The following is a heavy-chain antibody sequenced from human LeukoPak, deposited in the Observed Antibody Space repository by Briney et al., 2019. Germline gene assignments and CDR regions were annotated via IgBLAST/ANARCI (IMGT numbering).Heavy chain of an antibody. CDR3: ARGVRNDFWSGYYTGPDY. V-gene: IGHV4-4*02. J-gene: IGHJ4*02. Sequence: PSGTLSLTCSVSGGSISSSNWWSWVRQPPGKGLEWIGEIYHSGSTNYNPSLKSRVTILVDKSKNQFSLKLRSVTAADTAVYYCARGVRNDFWSGYYTGPDYWGQGTLVTVSS. D-gene: IGHD3-3*01. CDR2: IYHSGST. CDR1: GGSISSSNW.